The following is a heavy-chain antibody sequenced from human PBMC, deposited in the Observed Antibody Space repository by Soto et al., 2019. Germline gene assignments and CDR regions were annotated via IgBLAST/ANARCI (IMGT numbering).Heavy chain of an antibody. D-gene: IGHD2-15*01. CDR1: GFTLSSYW. CDR2: IKQDGSEK. CDR3: VRGYCSGGSCYGGMCY. V-gene: IGHV3-7*04. J-gene: IGHJ4*02. Sequence: GGYLRLSCAASGFTLSSYWMSYVRQAPGKELEWVANIKQDGSEKYYVDSVKGRFTISRDNAKNSLYLQMNSLRAEDTAVYYCVRGYCSGGSCYGGMCYLGQGTMVTVSS.